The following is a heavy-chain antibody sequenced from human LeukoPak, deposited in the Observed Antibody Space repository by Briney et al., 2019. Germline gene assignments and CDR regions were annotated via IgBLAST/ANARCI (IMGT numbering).Heavy chain of an antibody. CDR2: IYPGDSDT. D-gene: IGHD1-14*01. V-gene: IGHV5-51*01. CDR3: XXXXXXXWYLNRAYMDV. J-gene: IGHJ6*03. Sequence: GESLKISCKASGYNFTSYWIDWVRQMPGKGLQWVGIIYPGDSDTRYSPSFQGQVTISADKSISTAYLQWGSLKASDTAMYYCXXXXXXXWYLNRAYMDVWGKGTTVTVSS. CDR1: GYNFTSYW.